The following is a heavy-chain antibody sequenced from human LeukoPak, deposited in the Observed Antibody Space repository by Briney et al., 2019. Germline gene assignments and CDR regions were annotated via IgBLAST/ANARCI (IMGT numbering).Heavy chain of an antibody. CDR3: ARGRIVLVPWFDP. CDR1: GYTFTGYY. Sequence: GASVKVSCKASGYTFTGYYMHWVRQAPGQGLEWMGWINPNSGGTNYAQKFQGRVTMTRDTSIGTAYMELSRLRSDDTAVYYCARGRIVLVPWFDPWGQGTLVTVSS. D-gene: IGHD2-2*01. J-gene: IGHJ5*02. CDR2: INPNSGGT. V-gene: IGHV1-2*02.